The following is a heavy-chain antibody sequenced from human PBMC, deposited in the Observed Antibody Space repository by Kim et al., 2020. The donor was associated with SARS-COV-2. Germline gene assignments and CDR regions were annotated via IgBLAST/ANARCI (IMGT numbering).Heavy chain of an antibody. Sequence: GGSLRLSCAASGFTFSSYGMHWVRQAPGKGLEWVAVIWYDGSNKYYADSVKGRFTISRDNSKNTLHLQMNILRAEDTAVYYCARTPSYYYVMDVWCQGPT. CDR3: ARTPSYYYVMDV. V-gene: IGHV3-33*01. CDR1: GFTFSSYG. J-gene: IGHJ6*02. CDR2: IWYDGSNK.